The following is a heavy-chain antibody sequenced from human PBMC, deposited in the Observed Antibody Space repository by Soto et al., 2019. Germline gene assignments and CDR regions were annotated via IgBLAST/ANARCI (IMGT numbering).Heavy chain of an antibody. D-gene: IGHD5-12*01. Sequence: SETLSLTCTVSGGSINSGDYYWTWVRQPPGKGLEWIGYIYYDGNSQHNPSLKSRVTMSIDTSKNQFSLNLSSVTAADTAVYYCARDRRWLPRGPNNWLDLWGQGTQVTVSS. CDR2: IYYDGNS. CDR1: GGSINSGDYY. CDR3: ARDRRWLPRGPNNWLDL. J-gene: IGHJ5*02. V-gene: IGHV4-30-4*01.